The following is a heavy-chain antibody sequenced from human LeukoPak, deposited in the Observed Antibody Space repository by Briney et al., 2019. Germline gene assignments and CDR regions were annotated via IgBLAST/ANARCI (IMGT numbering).Heavy chain of an antibody. D-gene: IGHD3-10*01. Sequence: SETLSLTCAVYGGSFSGYYWSWIRQPPVKGLEWSGEINHSGSTNYNPSLKSRVTMSVDTSKNQFSLKLSSVTAADTAVYYCARVVMVRGVIGAFDIWGQGTMVTVSS. V-gene: IGHV4-34*01. CDR3: ARVVMVRGVIGAFDI. CDR2: INHSGST. CDR1: GGSFSGYY. J-gene: IGHJ3*02.